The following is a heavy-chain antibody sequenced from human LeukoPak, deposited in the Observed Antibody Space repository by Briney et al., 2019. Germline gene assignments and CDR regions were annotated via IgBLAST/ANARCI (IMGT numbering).Heavy chain of an antibody. D-gene: IGHD2-2*01. V-gene: IGHV3-20*04. J-gene: IGHJ4*02. CDR1: GFAFDEHG. CDR3: ARAPITSPFYFDS. CDR2: INWSGGST. Sequence: TGGSLRLSCTASGFAFDEHGMSWVRQVPGKGLEWVSGINWSGGSTGYADPLRGRFTISRDNAKNSLYLQMDSLRAEDTALYYCARAPITSPFYFDSWGQGTLVTVSS.